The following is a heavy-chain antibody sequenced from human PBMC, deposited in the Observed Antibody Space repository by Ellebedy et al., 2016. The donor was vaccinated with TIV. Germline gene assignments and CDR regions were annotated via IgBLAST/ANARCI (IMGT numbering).Heavy chain of an antibody. J-gene: IGHJ4*02. Sequence: PGGSLRLSCAASGFTFSSYGMHWVRQAPGKGLEWVAVIWYDGSNKYYADSVKGRFTISRDNSKNTLYLQMNSLRAEDTAVYYCASYDFWSGYYPTDWGQGTLVTVSS. D-gene: IGHD3-3*01. CDR1: GFTFSSYG. V-gene: IGHV3-33*08. CDR3: ASYDFWSGYYPTD. CDR2: IWYDGSNK.